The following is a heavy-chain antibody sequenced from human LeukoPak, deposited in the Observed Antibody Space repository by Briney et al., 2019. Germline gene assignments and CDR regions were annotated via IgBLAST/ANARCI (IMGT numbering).Heavy chain of an antibody. CDR2: INPNSGGT. V-gene: IGHV1-2*02. CDR1: GYTFTGYY. J-gene: IGHJ4*02. CDR3: ARGGLAHTPRRAFDY. D-gene: IGHD3-22*01. Sequence: GASVKVSCKASGYTFTGYYMHWVRQAPGQGLEWMGWINPNSGGTNYAQKFQGRVTMTRDTSISTAYMELSRLRSDDTAVYYCARGGLAHTPRRAFDYWGQGTLVTVSS.